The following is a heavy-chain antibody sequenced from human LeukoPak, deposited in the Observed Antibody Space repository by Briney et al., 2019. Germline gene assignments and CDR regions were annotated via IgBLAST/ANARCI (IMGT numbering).Heavy chain of an antibody. D-gene: IGHD6-19*01. CDR1: GGSISSSSYY. V-gene: IGHV4-39*07. CDR3: ARVYLNSASIRQWLVHYYGMDV. Sequence: SETLSLTCTVSGGSISSSSYYWGWIRQPPGKGLEWIGSIYYSGSTYYNPSLKSRVTISVDTSKNQFSLKLSSVTAADTAVYYCARVYLNSASIRQWLVHYYGMDVWGQGTTVTVSS. CDR2: IYYSGST. J-gene: IGHJ6*02.